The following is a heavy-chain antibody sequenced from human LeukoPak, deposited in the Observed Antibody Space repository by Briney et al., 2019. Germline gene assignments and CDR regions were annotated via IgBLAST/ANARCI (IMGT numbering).Heavy chain of an antibody. CDR1: GYTFTSYG. CDR3: ATAEWLVRGFDY. Sequence: ASVKVSCKASGYTFTSYGISWVRQAPGQGLEWMGWISAYNGNTNYAQKLQGRVTMTTDTSTSTAYMELSSLRSEDTAVYYCATAEWLVRGFDYWGQGTLVTVSS. CDR2: ISAYNGNT. J-gene: IGHJ4*02. V-gene: IGHV1-18*01. D-gene: IGHD6-19*01.